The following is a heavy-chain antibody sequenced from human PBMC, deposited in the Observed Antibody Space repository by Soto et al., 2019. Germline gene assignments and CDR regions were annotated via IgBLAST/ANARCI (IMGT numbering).Heavy chain of an antibody. D-gene: IGHD1-26*01. V-gene: IGHV1-8*01. CDR3: ARVMGSVDF. CDR2: MNPKSGYT. Sequence: QVQLVQSGAEVKKPGTSVRISCKTSGYTFSNYDINWVRQAAGQGLEWMGWMNPKSGYTGSARNFQGRVTMTRDTSMTTAYMELTSLRSEDPAMYYCARVMGSVDFWGQGTLDTVS. J-gene: IGHJ4*02. CDR1: GYTFSNYD.